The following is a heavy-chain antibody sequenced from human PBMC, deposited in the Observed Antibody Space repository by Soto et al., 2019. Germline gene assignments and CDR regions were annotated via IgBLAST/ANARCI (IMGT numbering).Heavy chain of an antibody. D-gene: IGHD6-19*01. CDR3: AKVRYSSPMGYYYGMDV. CDR1: RVAFSKFI. V-gene: IGHV1-69*01. CDR2: IIPIFGTA. J-gene: IGHJ6*02. Sequence: QAQLEQSGGEVKKPGSSVKVSCRASRVAFSKFIVTWVRQAPGLGLEWVGGIIPIFGTANYAQKFQGRVTIPADESTSRSYMEVNNLRSEDTAVYYCAKVRYSSPMGYYYGMDVWGQGTTVTVSS.